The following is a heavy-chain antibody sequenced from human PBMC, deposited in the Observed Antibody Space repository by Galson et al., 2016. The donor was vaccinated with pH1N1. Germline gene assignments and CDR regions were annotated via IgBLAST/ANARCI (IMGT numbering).Heavy chain of an antibody. CDR2: IYWDDDK. J-gene: IGHJ3*01. D-gene: IGHD3-16*01. CDR3: AHREVMITNAFDF. Sequence: PALVKPTQTLTLTCTFSGFSINSSGMGVGWIRQPPGKALEWLALIYWDDDKRYSPSLKRRLSITKETSKNQVVLTMTNMDPVDTATYYCAHREVMITNAFDFWGPGTMVTVSS. V-gene: IGHV2-5*08. CDR1: GFSINSSGMG.